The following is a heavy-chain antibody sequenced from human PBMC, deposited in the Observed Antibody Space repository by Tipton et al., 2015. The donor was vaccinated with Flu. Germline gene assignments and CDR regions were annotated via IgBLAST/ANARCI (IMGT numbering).Heavy chain of an antibody. CDR1: GGSISIYY. CDR3: ARDQRSTSCYDY. Sequence: TLSLTCTVSGGSISIYYWSWIRQPPGKGLEWIGFIYYSGSTNYNPSLKSRVTISVDTSKNQFSLKLNSVTAADTAVYYCARDQRSTSCYDYWGQGTLVTVSS. V-gene: IGHV4-59*01. J-gene: IGHJ4*02. D-gene: IGHD2-2*01. CDR2: IYYSGST.